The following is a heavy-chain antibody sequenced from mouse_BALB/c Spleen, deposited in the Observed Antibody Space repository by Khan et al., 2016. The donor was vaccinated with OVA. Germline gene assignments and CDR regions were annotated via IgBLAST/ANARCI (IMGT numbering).Heavy chain of an antibody. CDR3: ASGGYWYFDV. Sequence: QIQLVQSGPELKKPGETVKISCKASGYTFTNYGMNWVKQAPGKGLKWMGWINTYTGEPTYADDFKGRFAFSLETSASTAYLQINNLKNEDTATYFCASGGYWYFDVWDAGTTVTVSS. V-gene: IGHV9-3-1*01. CDR2: INTYTGEP. CDR1: GYTFTNYG. D-gene: IGHD1-1*02. J-gene: IGHJ1*01.